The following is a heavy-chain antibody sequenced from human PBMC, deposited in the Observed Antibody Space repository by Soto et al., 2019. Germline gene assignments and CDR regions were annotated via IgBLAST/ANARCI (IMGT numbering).Heavy chain of an antibody. D-gene: IGHD6-19*01. Sequence: EVQLVESGGGLVKPGGSLRLSCVASGFTLSSFSMSWIRQTPGKGLEWVSSITTGNDYISYADSVKGRFTISRDNAKNSLFLQMNSLEADDTALYFCARDSYSSLFDSWGQGTLVTVSS. CDR2: ITTGNDYI. CDR3: ARDSYSSLFDS. CDR1: GFTLSSFS. V-gene: IGHV3-21*02. J-gene: IGHJ5*01.